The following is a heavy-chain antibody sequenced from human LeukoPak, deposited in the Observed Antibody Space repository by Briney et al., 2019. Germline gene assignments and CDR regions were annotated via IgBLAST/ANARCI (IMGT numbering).Heavy chain of an antibody. Sequence: PGGSLRLSCAASGFIFSAYAMSWVRQAPGQGLEWVSVIGTGGETHYADSVRGRFTISRNNFKNTLYLQMNSLRAEDTAVYYCAKRVTATTKYFDSWGQGTLVTVSS. D-gene: IGHD4-17*01. CDR1: GFIFSAYA. V-gene: IGHV3-23*01. CDR2: IGTGGET. CDR3: AKRVTATTKYFDS. J-gene: IGHJ4*02.